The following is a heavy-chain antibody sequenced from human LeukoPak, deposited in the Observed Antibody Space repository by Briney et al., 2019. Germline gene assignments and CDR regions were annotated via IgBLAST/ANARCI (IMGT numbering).Heavy chain of an antibody. D-gene: IGHD3-10*01. CDR1: GYTFTSYV. J-gene: IGHJ3*02. Sequence: GASVKVSCKASGYTFTSYVLNWVRRATGQGLEWMGWMNPNSGNTGYAQKFQGRVTMTRNTSISTAYMELSSLRSEDTAVYYCAREDALWFGELLFDAFDIWGQGTMVTVSS. V-gene: IGHV1-8*01. CDR3: AREDALWFGELLFDAFDI. CDR2: MNPNSGNT.